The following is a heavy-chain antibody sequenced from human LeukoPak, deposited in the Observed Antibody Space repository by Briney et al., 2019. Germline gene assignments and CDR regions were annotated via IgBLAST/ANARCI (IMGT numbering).Heavy chain of an antibody. Sequence: GASVKVSCKASGGTFSSYAISWVRQAPGQGLEWMGGITPIFGSTYFVQKFQGRVTFTADDSTTTAYMELSSLRSEDTAVYYCARDDPDVVVIPGAADVWGQGTLITVSS. CDR3: ARDDPDVVVIPGAADV. D-gene: IGHD2-21*01. J-gene: IGHJ3*01. CDR1: GGTFSSYA. CDR2: ITPIFGST. V-gene: IGHV1-69*13.